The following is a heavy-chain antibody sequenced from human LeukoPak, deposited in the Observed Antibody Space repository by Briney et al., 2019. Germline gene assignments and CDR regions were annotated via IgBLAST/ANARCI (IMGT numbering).Heavy chain of an antibody. CDR2: ISGSGGST. D-gene: IGHD5-12*01. V-gene: IGHV3-23*01. CDR3: AKDKAVDIVATITRHSLHFDY. Sequence: GGSLRLSCAASGFTFSSYAMSWVRQAPGKGLEWVSAISGSGGSTYYADSVKGRFTISRDNSKNTPYLQMNSLRAEDTAVYYCAKDKAVDIVATITRHSLHFDYWGQGTLVTVSS. CDR1: GFTFSSYA. J-gene: IGHJ4*02.